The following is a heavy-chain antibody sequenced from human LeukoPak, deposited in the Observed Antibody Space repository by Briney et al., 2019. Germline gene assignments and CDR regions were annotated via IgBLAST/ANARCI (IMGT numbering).Heavy chain of an antibody. CDR1: GFTFSNYA. J-gene: IGHJ4*02. CDR2: ISSTVINT. V-gene: IGHV3-23*01. CDR3: XXXTVRFXEXSQRGYFDY. D-gene: IGHD3-3*01. Sequence: GGSLRLSCAASGFTFSNYAMTWVRQAPGKGLEWVSSISSTVINTYNADSVKGRFTISRDNSKNTLYLQMNSLRADDTAINHXXXXTVRFXEXSQRGYFDYWGQGILVTVSS.